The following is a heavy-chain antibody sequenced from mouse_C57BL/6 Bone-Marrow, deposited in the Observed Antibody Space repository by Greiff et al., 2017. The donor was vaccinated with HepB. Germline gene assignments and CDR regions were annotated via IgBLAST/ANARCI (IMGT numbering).Heavy chain of an antibody. CDR3: ARDGSSDY. CDR1: GYTFTSYW. J-gene: IGHJ2*01. Sequence: QVQLQQPGAELVKPGASVKLSCKASGYTFTSYWMQWVKQRPGQGLEWIGEIDPSDSYTNYNQKFKGKATLTADKSSSTAYMELRSLTSEDSAVYFCARDGSSDYWGQGTTLTVSS. D-gene: IGHD1-1*01. CDR2: IDPSDSYT. V-gene: IGHV1-50*01.